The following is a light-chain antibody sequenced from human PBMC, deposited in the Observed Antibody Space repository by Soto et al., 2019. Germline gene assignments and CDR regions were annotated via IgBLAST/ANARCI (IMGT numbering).Light chain of an antibody. CDR3: QQYNNWPLT. Sequence: EIVMTQSPATLSVSPGERATLSCRASQSVSSNLAWYQQKPGQAPRLLIYGASTRATGIPARFSGSGSGTEFTLTISXLQSEDFAVYYCQQYNNWPLTFGQGTKVDI. CDR2: GAS. J-gene: IGKJ1*01. CDR1: QSVSSN. V-gene: IGKV3-15*01.